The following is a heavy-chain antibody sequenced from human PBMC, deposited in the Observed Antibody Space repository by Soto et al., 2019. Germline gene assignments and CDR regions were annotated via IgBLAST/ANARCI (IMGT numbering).Heavy chain of an antibody. Sequence: EVQLVESGGGLVKPGGSLRLSCAASGFTFSSYSMNWVRQAPGKGLEWVSSISSSSSYIYYADSVKGRFTISRDNAKNSLYLQMNSLRAEDTAVYYCARDMDYSYGFAPFYYWGQGTLVTVSS. V-gene: IGHV3-21*01. CDR3: ARDMDYSYGFAPFYY. J-gene: IGHJ4*02. D-gene: IGHD5-18*01. CDR1: GFTFSSYS. CDR2: ISSSSSYI.